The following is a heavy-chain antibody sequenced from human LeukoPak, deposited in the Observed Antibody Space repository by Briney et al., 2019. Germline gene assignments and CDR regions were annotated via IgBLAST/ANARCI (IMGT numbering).Heavy chain of an antibody. J-gene: IGHJ4*02. V-gene: IGHV4-4*07. CDR3: AREDSSGWYYFDY. Sequence: SETLSLTRTVSGGSISSYYWSWIRQPGGKGLEWIGRIYTSGSTNYNPSLKSRVTMSVDTSKNQFSLTLSSVTAADTAVYYCAREDSSGWYYFDYWGQGTLVTVSS. CDR2: IYTSGST. D-gene: IGHD6-19*01. CDR1: GGSISSYY.